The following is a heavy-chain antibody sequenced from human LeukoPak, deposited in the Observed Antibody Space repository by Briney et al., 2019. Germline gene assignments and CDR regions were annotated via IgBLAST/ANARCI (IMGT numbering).Heavy chain of an antibody. D-gene: IGHD5-18*01. CDR3: AKEDPAIILGIDY. Sequence: PGGSLRLSCAASGFTFSSYAMSWVRQAPGKGLEWVSAVTGSGGSTYYADSVRGRFTISRDNSKNTLFLQLDSLRVEDTAVSYCAKEDPAIILGIDYWGQGALVIVSS. CDR2: VTGSGGST. V-gene: IGHV3-23*01. CDR1: GFTFSSYA. J-gene: IGHJ4*02.